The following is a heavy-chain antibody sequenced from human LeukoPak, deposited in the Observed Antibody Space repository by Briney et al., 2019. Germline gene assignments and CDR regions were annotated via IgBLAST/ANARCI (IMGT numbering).Heavy chain of an antibody. J-gene: IGHJ1*01. CDR3: AGTNYYGSGSAEYFQH. CDR1: GFTFSSYE. D-gene: IGHD3-10*01. CDR2: ISASGRSI. V-gene: IGHV3-48*03. Sequence: PGGSLRLSCAASGFTFSSYEMNWVRQAPGKGLEWVSYISASGRSIYYADSVKGRFTISRDNPKNSPYLQMNSLRAEDTAVYYCAGTNYYGSGSAEYFQHWGQGTLVTVSS.